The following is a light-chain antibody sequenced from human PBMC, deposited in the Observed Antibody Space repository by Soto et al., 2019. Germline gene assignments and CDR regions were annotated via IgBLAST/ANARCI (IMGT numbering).Light chain of an antibody. CDR2: AAS. CDR3: QQSYSTPFT. Sequence: DIEMTQSPSTLSASIGDGVTITCRASESISGWLAWYQQQPGKAPKLLIYAASSLQSGVPSRFSGSGSGTDFTLTISSLQPEDFATYYCQQSYSTPFTFGPGTKVDIK. CDR1: ESISGW. J-gene: IGKJ3*01. V-gene: IGKV1-39*01.